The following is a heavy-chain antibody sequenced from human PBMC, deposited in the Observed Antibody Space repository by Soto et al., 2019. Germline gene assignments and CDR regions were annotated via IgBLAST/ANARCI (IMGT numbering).Heavy chain of an antibody. CDR1: GFTFSSYA. V-gene: IGHV3-23*01. J-gene: IGHJ3*02. D-gene: IGHD3-3*01. CDR2: IRGSGGST. Sequence: EVQLLESGGGLVQPGGSLRLSCAASGFTFSSYAMSWVRQAPGKGLEWVSSIRGSGGSTNYADSVKGRFTISRDNSKNTLYLRMNRLRVEDTAVYYCANAYSMTIFGVVIETPGDGFDIWGQGTMVTVSS. CDR3: ANAYSMTIFGVVIETPGDGFDI.